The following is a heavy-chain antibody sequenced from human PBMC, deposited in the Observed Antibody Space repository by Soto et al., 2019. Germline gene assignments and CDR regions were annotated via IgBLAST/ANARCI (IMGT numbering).Heavy chain of an antibody. Sequence: QVQLQESGPGLVKPSETLSLTCTVSGGSFKSGSYSWSWIRQPPGKGLEWIGSVYHTFRTSYNPSLKRRASTSMDTSKNQFSVHLESVAAADTAVYFCARDFAYFDSWGQGTLVTVSS. CDR1: GGSFKSGSYS. D-gene: IGHD3-3*01. J-gene: IGHJ4*02. V-gene: IGHV4-61*01. CDR3: ARDFAYFDS. CDR2: VYHTFRT.